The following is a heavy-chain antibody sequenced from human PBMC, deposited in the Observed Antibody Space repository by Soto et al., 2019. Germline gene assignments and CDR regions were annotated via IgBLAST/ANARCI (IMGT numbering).Heavy chain of an antibody. J-gene: IGHJ4*02. V-gene: IGHV3-30*18. CDR2: ISYDGSNK. CDR1: GFTFSSYG. D-gene: IGHD6-13*01. CDR3: AKDEDSSSLVSFVDY. Sequence: GGSLRLSCAASGFTFSSYGMHWVRQAPGKGLEWVAVISYDGSNKYYADSVKGRFTISRDNSKDTLYLQMNSLRAEDTAVYYCAKDEDSSSLVSFVDYWGQGTLVTVSS.